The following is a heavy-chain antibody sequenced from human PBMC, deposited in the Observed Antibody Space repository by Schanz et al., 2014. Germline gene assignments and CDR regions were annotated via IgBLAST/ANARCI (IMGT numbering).Heavy chain of an antibody. CDR1: GFIVSSTY. D-gene: IGHD3-10*01. CDR3: ARAQGVIRLYYGVDV. Sequence: EVQLVESGGGLVQPGGSLRLSCAASGFIVSSTYMTWVRQAPGKGLEWVSIIYSGVSTYYADSVKGRFTISRDNSMNTVYLQMNSLRSDDAAVYYCARAQGVIRLYYGVDVWGQGTTVTVSS. V-gene: IGHV3-66*02. CDR2: IYSGVST. J-gene: IGHJ6*02.